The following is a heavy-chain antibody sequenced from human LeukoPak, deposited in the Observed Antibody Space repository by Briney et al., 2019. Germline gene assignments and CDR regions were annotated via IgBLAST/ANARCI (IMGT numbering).Heavy chain of an antibody. D-gene: IGHD3-3*01. J-gene: IGHJ6*03. CDR2: INWNGGST. Sequence: PGGSLRLSCEASGFTFDDYGMSWVRQAPGKGLEWVSGINWNGGSTGYADSVKGRFTISRDNAKNSLYLQMNSLRAEDTALYYCARAAVEAYDSWSGYSYYMDVWGKGTTVTVSS. V-gene: IGHV3-20*04. CDR3: ARAAVEAYDSWSGYSYYMDV. CDR1: GFTFDDYG.